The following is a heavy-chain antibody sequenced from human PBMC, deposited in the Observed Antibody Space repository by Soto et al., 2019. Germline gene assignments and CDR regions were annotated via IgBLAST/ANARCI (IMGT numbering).Heavy chain of an antibody. V-gene: IGHV3-23*01. J-gene: IGHJ4*02. D-gene: IGHD6-19*01. Sequence: GESLKISCAASGFTFSSYAMSWVRQAPGKGLEWVSEISGSGNSTNYADSVKGRFTFSRDNSKNTLYLQMNSLRAEDTAVYYCAKSGPVTGPFDFWGQGTLVTVSS. CDR1: GFTFSSYA. CDR2: ISGSGNST. CDR3: AKSGPVTGPFDF.